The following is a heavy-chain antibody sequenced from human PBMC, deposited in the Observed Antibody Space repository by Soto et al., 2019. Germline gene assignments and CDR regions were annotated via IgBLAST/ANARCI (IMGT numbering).Heavy chain of an antibody. J-gene: IGHJ4*02. CDR2: INDDGIST. V-gene: IGHV3-74*01. CDR1: GFTFSMYW. CDR3: TRGPRSTSTGTGAF. Sequence: GGSLRLSCTASGFTFSMYWMHWVRQVPGKGPEWVSRINDDGISTNYADSVKGRFTISRDNAKNTLYLQMNALRVEDTAVYYCTRGPRSTSTGTGAFWGQGTLVTVSS. D-gene: IGHD1-1*01.